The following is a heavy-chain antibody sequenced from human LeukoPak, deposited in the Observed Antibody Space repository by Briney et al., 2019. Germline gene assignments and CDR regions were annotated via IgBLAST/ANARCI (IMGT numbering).Heavy chain of an antibody. J-gene: IGHJ5*02. Sequence: PGGSLRLSCAASGFTFSSYGMHWVRQAPGKGLGWVAVIWYDGSNKYYADSVKGRFTISRDNSKNTLYLQMNSLRAEDTAVYYCAKAGATMVRGPPQKNNWFDPWGQGTLVTVSS. D-gene: IGHD3-10*01. V-gene: IGHV3-33*06. CDR2: IWYDGSNK. CDR3: AKAGATMVRGPPQKNNWFDP. CDR1: GFTFSSYG.